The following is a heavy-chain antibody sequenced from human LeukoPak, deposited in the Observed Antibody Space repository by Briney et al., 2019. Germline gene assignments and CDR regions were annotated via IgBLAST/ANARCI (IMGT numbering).Heavy chain of an antibody. V-gene: IGHV3-64D*09. CDR2: ISSNGGST. J-gene: IGHJ4*02. CDR1: GFTFSSYA. Sequence: PGGSLRLSCSASGFTFSSYAMHWVRQAPGKGLEYVSAISSNGGSTYYADSVKGRFTISRDNSKNTLYLQMSSLRAEDTAVYYCVKDGAITFGHVVGRVDYWGQGTLVTVSS. CDR3: VKDGAITFGHVVGRVDY. D-gene: IGHD3-16*01.